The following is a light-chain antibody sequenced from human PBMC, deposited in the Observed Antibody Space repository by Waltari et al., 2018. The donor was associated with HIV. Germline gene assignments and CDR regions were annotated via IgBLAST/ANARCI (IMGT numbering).Light chain of an antibody. CDR2: GAS. Sequence: EIVMTQSPATLSVSPGERVTLSCRASQSFSSNLAWYQHNPGHSPRLLISGASTRATGVPARFSGSGSVTEFTLTISSVQSEDFAVYYCQQYRNWPPGFTFGPGTKVDN. J-gene: IGKJ3*01. V-gene: IGKV3-15*01. CDR1: QSFSSN. CDR3: QQYRNWPPGFT.